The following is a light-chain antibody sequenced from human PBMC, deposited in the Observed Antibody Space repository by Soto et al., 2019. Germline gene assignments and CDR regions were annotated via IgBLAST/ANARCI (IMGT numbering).Light chain of an antibody. CDR1: QSVSSN. CDR3: QQYGSSSGLLT. Sequence: EIVMTQSPATLSVSPGERATLSCRASQSVSSNLAWYQQKPGQAPRLLIYGASTRATGIPARFSGSGSGTDFTLTISRLEPEDFAVYYCQQYGSSSGLLTFGPGTKVDIK. V-gene: IGKV3-15*01. CDR2: GAS. J-gene: IGKJ3*01.